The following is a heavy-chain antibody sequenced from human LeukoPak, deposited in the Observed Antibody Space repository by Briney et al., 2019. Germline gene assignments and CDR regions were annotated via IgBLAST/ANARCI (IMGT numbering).Heavy chain of an antibody. CDR1: AFPFMNYW. V-gene: IGHV3-7*01. D-gene: IGHD6-6*01. CDR3: ARDTRAAPDD. CDR2: IKQDGSVK. J-gene: IGHJ4*02. Sequence: PGGALVLSCAASAFPFMNYWMSWVRQAPGKGLEWVANIKQDGSVKYYVDSVKGRFTISRDNAKNSLYLQMNSLRAEDTAVYYCARDTRAAPDDWGQGTLVTVSS.